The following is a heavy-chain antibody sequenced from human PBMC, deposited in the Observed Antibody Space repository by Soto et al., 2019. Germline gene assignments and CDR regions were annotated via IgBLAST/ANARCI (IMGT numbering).Heavy chain of an antibody. V-gene: IGHV3-23*01. J-gene: IGHJ4*02. D-gene: IGHD6-6*01. Sequence: EVQLLESGGGLVQPGGSLRISCAASGFTFSSYAMSWVRQAPGKGLEWVSAISGSGGSTYYADSVKGRFTISRDNSKNTLYLQMNSLRAEDTAVYYCAKDQSSSPSYFDYWGQGTLVTVSS. CDR2: ISGSGGST. CDR1: GFTFSSYA. CDR3: AKDQSSSPSYFDY.